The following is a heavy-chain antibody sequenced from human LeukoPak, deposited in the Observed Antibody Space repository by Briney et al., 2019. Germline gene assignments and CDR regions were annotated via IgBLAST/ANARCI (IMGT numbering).Heavy chain of an antibody. J-gene: IGHJ6*02. V-gene: IGHV3-33*01. D-gene: IGHD2-2*01. CDR1: GFTFSSYG. CDR3: ARIPAAGVNYDYYGMDV. Sequence: RSGGSLRLSCAASGFTFSSYGMHWVRKAPGKGLEWVAIIWYDGSNKYYTDSVKGRFTISRDNSKNTLYLQMNSLRAEDTAVYYCARIPAAGVNYDYYGMDVWGQGTTVTVSS. CDR2: IWYDGSNK.